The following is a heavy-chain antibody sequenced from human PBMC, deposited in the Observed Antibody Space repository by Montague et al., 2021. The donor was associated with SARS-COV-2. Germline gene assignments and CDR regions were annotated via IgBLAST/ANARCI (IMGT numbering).Heavy chain of an antibody. Sequence: TLSLTCTVSGGSISNGGYYCSWIRQHPGKGLEWIGYMYDSGSTYYNPSLTSRVTMSLDTSKNQFSLKLSSVTAADTAVYYCARGDGVVVAAPHIWGQGKMVTVSS. CDR3: ARGDGVVVAAPHI. V-gene: IGHV4-31*03. CDR2: MYDSGST. CDR1: GGSISNGGYY. J-gene: IGHJ3*02. D-gene: IGHD2-15*01.